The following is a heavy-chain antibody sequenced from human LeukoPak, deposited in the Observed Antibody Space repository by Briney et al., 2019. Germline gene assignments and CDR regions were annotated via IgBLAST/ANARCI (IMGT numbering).Heavy chain of an antibody. Sequence: SETLSLTCAVYGGSFSGYYWSWIRQPPGKGXEWIGEINHSGSTNYNPSLKSRVTISVDTSKNQFSLKLSSVTAADTAVYYCARGNRMLDSSGRFGLTYYFDYWGQGTLVTVSS. J-gene: IGHJ4*02. CDR2: INHSGST. V-gene: IGHV4-34*01. CDR3: ARGNRMLDSSGRFGLTYYFDY. D-gene: IGHD3-22*01. CDR1: GGSFSGYY.